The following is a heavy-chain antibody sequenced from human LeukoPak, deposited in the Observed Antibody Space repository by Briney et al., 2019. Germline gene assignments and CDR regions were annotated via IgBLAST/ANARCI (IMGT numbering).Heavy chain of an antibody. Sequence: SVKVSCKASGGTFSRYAISWVRQAPGQGREWMGGIMPIFGTANYAQKFQGRVTSTTDESTSTAYMEISSLRYEDTAVYYCARSVDMATIPLDYYFIDVWGKGTKVTVSS. CDR2: IMPIFGTA. J-gene: IGHJ6*03. CDR3: ARSVDMATIPLDYYFIDV. CDR1: GGTFSRYA. V-gene: IGHV1-69*05. D-gene: IGHD5-24*01.